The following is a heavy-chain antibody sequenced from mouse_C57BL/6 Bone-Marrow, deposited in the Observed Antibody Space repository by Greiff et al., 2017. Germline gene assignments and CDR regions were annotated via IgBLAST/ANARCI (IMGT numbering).Heavy chain of an antibody. V-gene: IGHV1-50*01. Sequence: QVQLQQPGAELVKPGASVKLSCKASGYTFTSYWMQWVKQRPGQGLEWIGEIDPSDSYTNYNQKFKGKATLTVDTSSSTAYMQLSSLTSEDSAVYYCARSIWDPWFAYWGQGTLVTVSA. D-gene: IGHD4-1*01. CDR1: GYTFTSYW. CDR3: ARSIWDPWFAY. CDR2: IDPSDSYT. J-gene: IGHJ3*01.